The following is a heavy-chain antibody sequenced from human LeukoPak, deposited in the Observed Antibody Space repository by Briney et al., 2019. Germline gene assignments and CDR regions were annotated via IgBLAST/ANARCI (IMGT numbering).Heavy chain of an antibody. CDR1: AFTFSRYW. D-gene: IGHD3-10*01. CDR2: INEDGSEK. CDR3: ARLFVYGSGAEAFDY. V-gene: IGHV3-7*01. J-gene: IGHJ4*02. Sequence: GGSLRLSCAASAFTFSRYWTTWVRQAPGKGLEWVANINEDGSEKYYLDSVRGRFTISRDNAKNSLYLQMDSLRAEDTAVYYCARLFVYGSGAEAFDYWGQGALVTVSS.